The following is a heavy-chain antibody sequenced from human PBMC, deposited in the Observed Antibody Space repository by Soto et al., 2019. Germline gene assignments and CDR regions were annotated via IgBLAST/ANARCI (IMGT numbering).Heavy chain of an antibody. V-gene: IGHV3-21*01. D-gene: IGHD7-27*01. CDR2: ISSSSSYI. J-gene: IGHJ4*02. CDR1: GFTFSSYS. CDR3: ARLIRPPGEPIMGHHDY. Sequence: EVQLVESGGGLVKPGGSLRLSCAASGFTFSSYSMNWVRQAPGKGLEWVSSISSSSSYIYYADSVKGRFTISRDNAKNSLYLQMNSLRAEDTAVYYCARLIRPPGEPIMGHHDYWGQGTLGTVSS.